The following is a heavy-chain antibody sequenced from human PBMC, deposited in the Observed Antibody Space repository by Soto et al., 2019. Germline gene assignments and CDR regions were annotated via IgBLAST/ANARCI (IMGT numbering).Heavy chain of an antibody. Sequence: QVQLQESGPGLVKPSETLSLTCSVSGGSVSTGNYYWSWIRQPPGKGLEWIGDIYYSGSTNNNPSHKRRITISVATAKNQFSRKLSSVTAADTAVYYCASSVAVGGYCSDASCYFLDYWGQGALVTVSS. D-gene: IGHD2-15*01. CDR2: IYYSGST. CDR3: ASSVAVGGYCSDASCYFLDY. V-gene: IGHV4-61*01. J-gene: IGHJ4*02. CDR1: GGSVSTGNYY.